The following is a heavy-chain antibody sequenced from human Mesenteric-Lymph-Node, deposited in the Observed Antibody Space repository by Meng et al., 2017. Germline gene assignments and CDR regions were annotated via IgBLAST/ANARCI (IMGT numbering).Heavy chain of an antibody. Sequence: SLKISCVASGFTFDDYAMHWVRQAPGKGLEWVSGISWNSGSIGYADSVKGRFTISRDNAKNSLYLQMNSLRAEDTALYYYAKDLGYLLPADYYYGMDVWGQGTTVTVSS. V-gene: IGHV3-9*01. J-gene: IGHJ6*02. D-gene: IGHD2-2*01. CDR3: AKDLGYLLPADYYYGMDV. CDR2: ISWNSGSI. CDR1: GFTFDDYA.